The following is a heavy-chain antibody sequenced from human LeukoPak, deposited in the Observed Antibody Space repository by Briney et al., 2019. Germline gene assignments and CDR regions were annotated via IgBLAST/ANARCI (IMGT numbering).Heavy chain of an antibody. CDR2: IYYSGTT. J-gene: IGHJ4*02. CDR1: AGSISSYY. D-gene: IGHD2-2*01. CDR3: ARVLCSSTSCYRGVSPDFDY. Sequence: SETLSLTCTVSAGSISSYYWSWIRQPPGKGLEWNGYIYYSGTTNYNPSLKSRVTISVDTSKNQFSLKLSSVTAADTAVYYCARVLCSSTSCYRGVSPDFDYWGQGTLVTVSS. V-gene: IGHV4-59*01.